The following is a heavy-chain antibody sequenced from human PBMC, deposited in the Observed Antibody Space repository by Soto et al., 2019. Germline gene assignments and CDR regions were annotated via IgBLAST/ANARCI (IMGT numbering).Heavy chain of an antibody. CDR1: GFIFSSYA. V-gene: IGHV3-23*01. CDR2: ISGSGGST. CDR3: AKGSHYDILTAYHAFDY. J-gene: IGHJ4*02. Sequence: GGSLRLSCAASGFIFSSYAMSWVRQATGKGLEWVSAISGSGGSTYYADSVKGRFTISRDNSKNTLYLQMNSLRAEDTAVYYCAKGSHYDILTAYHAFDYWGPGT. D-gene: IGHD3-9*01.